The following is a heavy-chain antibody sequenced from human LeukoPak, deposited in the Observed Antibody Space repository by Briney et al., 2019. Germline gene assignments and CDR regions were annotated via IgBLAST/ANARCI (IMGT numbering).Heavy chain of an antibody. V-gene: IGHV4-39*07. Sequence: PSETLSLTCTVSGGSTSSSSYYWGWIRQPPGKGLEWIESIYYSGSTYYNPSLKSRVTISVDTSKNQFSLKLSSVTAADTAVYYCAREPQGSQITATDYWGQGTLVTVSS. CDR2: IYYSGST. CDR1: GGSTSSSSYY. D-gene: IGHD6-13*01. CDR3: AREPQGSQITATDY. J-gene: IGHJ4*02.